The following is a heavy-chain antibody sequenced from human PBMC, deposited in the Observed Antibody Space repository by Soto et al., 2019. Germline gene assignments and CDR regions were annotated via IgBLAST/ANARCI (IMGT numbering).Heavy chain of an antibody. CDR2: ISYDGSNK. D-gene: IGHD2-21*02. V-gene: IGHV3-30*18. CDR3: AKEAFVVVTAPDFDY. J-gene: IGHJ4*02. Sequence: QVQLVESGGGVVQPGRSLRLSCAASGFTFSSYGMHWVRQAPGKGLEWVADISYDGSNKYYADSVKGRFTISRDNSKNTLYLQMNSLRAEDTAVYYCAKEAFVVVTAPDFDYWGQGTLVTVSS. CDR1: GFTFSSYG.